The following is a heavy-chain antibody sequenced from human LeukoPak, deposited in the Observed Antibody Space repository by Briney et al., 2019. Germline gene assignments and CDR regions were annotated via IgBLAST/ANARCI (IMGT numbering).Heavy chain of an antibody. CDR1: GDSSSSYY. D-gene: IGHD2-2*01. J-gene: IGHJ6*02. Sequence: SETLSLTCSVSGDSSSSYYWSWIRQAAGEGLEWIGRMHGSGYSTYNPSLESRVSMSVDTSKNQLFLNLSSVTAADTAVYFCAKDRVGVPAAIHYYGMDVWGQGTKVTVSS. V-gene: IGHV4-4*07. CDR3: AKDRVGVPAAIHYYGMDV. CDR2: MHGSGYS.